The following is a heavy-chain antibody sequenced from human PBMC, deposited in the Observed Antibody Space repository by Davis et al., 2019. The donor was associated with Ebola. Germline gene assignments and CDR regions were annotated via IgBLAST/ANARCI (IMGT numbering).Heavy chain of an antibody. CDR1: GYTFTGYY. J-gene: IGHJ4*02. CDR3: ARAQFPTTSDH. CDR2: MNPNSGNT. Sequence: ASVKVSCKASGYTFTGYYMHWVRQAPGQGLEWMGWMNPNSGNTGYAQKFQGRVTMTRENSMSTAYMELRSLRSEDTAVYFCARAQFPTTSDHWGQGTLVTVSS. V-gene: IGHV1-8*02. D-gene: IGHD1-1*01.